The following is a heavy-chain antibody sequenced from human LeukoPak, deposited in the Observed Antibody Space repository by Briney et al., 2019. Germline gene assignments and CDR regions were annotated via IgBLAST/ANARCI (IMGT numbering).Heavy chain of an antibody. J-gene: IGHJ5*02. V-gene: IGHV4-4*07. Sequence: SETLSLTCTVSGGSISSYYWSWIRQPAGKGLEWIGRIYTSGTPNYNPSLKSRVTMSLDTSKNQFSLKLSSVTAADTAVYYCARDRVDPNWFDPWGQGTLVTVSS. D-gene: IGHD5-12*01. CDR1: GGSISSYY. CDR3: ARDRVDPNWFDP. CDR2: IYTSGTP.